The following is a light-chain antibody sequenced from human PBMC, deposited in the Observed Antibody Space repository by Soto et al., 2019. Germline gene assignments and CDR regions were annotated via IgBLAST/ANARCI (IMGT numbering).Light chain of an antibody. Sequence: QSALTQSASVSGSPGQSITISCTGTSSDIGGYNYVSWYQQHPGKAPKLMIYDVSNRPSGVSNRFSGSKSGNTASLTISGLQVEDEADYYCSSYTSSSPYVVFGGGTKLTVL. V-gene: IGLV2-14*01. CDR1: SSDIGGYNY. CDR2: DVS. J-gene: IGLJ2*01. CDR3: SSYTSSSPYVV.